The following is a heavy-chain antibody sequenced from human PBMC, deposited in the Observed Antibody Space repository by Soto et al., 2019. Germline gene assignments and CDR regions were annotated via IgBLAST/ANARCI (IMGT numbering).Heavy chain of an antibody. J-gene: IGHJ4*02. D-gene: IGHD2-8*01. CDR2: INNDGSSI. V-gene: IGHV3-74*01. Sequence: GGSLRLSCAASGFSLSDYWMHWVRQVPGKGPELVSRINNDGSSITYADSVKGRFTISRDNAKNTLYLQMTSLRAEDTAVYYCAREGGPYCTTSTCFRPYNYWGQGALVTVSS. CDR1: GFSLSDYW. CDR3: AREGGPYCTTSTCFRPYNY.